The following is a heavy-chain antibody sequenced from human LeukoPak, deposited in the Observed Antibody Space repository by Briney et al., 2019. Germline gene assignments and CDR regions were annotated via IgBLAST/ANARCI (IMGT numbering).Heavy chain of an antibody. D-gene: IGHD3-22*01. J-gene: IGHJ4*02. Sequence: GGSLRLSCAASGFTFSSYWMHWVRPAPGKGLVWVSRINSDGSSTSYADSVKGRFTISRDNAKNTLYLQMNSLRAEDTAVYYCARVFQITMIVVVITNRLLDYWGQGTLVTVSS. CDR3: ARVFQITMIVVVITNRLLDY. CDR2: INSDGSST. V-gene: IGHV3-74*01. CDR1: GFTFSSYW.